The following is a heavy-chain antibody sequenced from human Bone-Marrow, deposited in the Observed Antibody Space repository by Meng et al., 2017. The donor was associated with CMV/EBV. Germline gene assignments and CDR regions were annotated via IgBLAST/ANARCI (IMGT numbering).Heavy chain of an antibody. CDR2: INPNSGGT. CDR3: ARGAKGPITIFGVVTSYYFDY. D-gene: IGHD3-3*01. CDR1: GYTFTGYY. Sequence: ASVKVSCKASGYTFTGYYMHWVRQAPGQGLEWMGWINPNSGGTNYAQKFQGRVTMTRDTSTSTVYMELSSLRSEDTAVYYCARGAKGPITIFGVVTSYYFDYWGQGTLVTVSS. J-gene: IGHJ4*02. V-gene: IGHV1-2*02.